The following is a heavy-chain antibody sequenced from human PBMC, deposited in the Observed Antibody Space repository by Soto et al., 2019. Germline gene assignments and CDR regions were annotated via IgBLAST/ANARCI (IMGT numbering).Heavy chain of an antibody. D-gene: IGHD1-1*01. V-gene: IGHV4-61*01. CDR1: GGSFNSGSFY. J-gene: IGHJ6*02. Sequence: PSETLSLTCTVSGGSFNSGSFYWSWIRQPPGKGLEWIGYIYYSGSANYNPSLKSRVTISMDTSKNQFSLQLTSVTAADSAVYYCAKSYWNVVVYFYAMDLWGQGTPVTVSS. CDR3: AKSYWNVVVYFYAMDL. CDR2: IYYSGSA.